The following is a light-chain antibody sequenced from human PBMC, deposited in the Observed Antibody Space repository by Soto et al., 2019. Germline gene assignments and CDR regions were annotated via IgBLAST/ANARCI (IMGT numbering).Light chain of an antibody. Sequence: ILMAQSPSSLSATVGDRATLTCRASQGISNYLAWYQQKPGKAPKLLIYAASNLQSGIPARFSGSGSGTDFTLTISSLQPEDVATYYCQKCSSAPQTFGQGTKVDIK. J-gene: IGKJ1*01. V-gene: IGKV1-27*01. CDR3: QKCSSAPQT. CDR1: QGISNY. CDR2: AAS.